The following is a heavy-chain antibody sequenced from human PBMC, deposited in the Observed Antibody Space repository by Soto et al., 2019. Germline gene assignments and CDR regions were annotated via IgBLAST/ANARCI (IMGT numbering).Heavy chain of an antibody. J-gene: IGHJ6*02. CDR2: INAGNGNT. D-gene: IGHD6-19*01. V-gene: IGHV1-3*01. CDR3: AKDRGWLAQRYYYGMDV. CDR1: GYTFTSYA. Sequence: GASVKVSCKASGYTFTSYAMHWVRQAPGQRLEWMGWINAGNGNTKYSQKFQGRVTITRDTSASTAYMELSSLRAEDTAVYYCAKDRGWLAQRYYYGMDVWGQGTTVTVSS.